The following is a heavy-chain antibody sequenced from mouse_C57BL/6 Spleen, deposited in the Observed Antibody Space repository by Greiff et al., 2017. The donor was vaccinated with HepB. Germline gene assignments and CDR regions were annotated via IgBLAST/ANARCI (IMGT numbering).Heavy chain of an antibody. CDR1: GYTFTDYN. Sequence: VQLQQSGPELVKPGASVKMSCKASGYTFTDYNMHWVKQSHGKSLEWIGYINPNNGGTSYNQKFKGKATLTVNKSSSTAYMELRSLTSEDSAVYYCARGRWLSYYFDYWGQGTTLTVSS. D-gene: IGHD1-1*02. J-gene: IGHJ2*01. CDR2: INPNNGGT. V-gene: IGHV1-22*01. CDR3: ARGRWLSYYFDY.